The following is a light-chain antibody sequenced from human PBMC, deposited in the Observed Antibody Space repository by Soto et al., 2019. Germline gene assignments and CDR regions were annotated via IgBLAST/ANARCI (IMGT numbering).Light chain of an antibody. J-gene: IGLJ3*02. CDR1: NSNIGAGYD. CDR2: LNS. V-gene: IGLV1-40*03. Sequence: QSVLTQPPSVSGAPGQRVTITCTGNNSNIGAGYDVHWYRQVPGEAPKVLIYLNSNRPSGVPDRFSGSKSAASAALAITGLQTEDEAQYFCASWDDSLNGWAFGGGTKLTVL. CDR3: ASWDDSLNGWA.